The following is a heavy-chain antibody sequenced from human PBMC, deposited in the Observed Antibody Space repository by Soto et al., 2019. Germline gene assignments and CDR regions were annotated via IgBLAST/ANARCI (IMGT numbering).Heavy chain of an antibody. CDR3: SEGFDSSGSPPPR. CDR2: INPGGGST. CDR1: GYTFTSCY. Sequence: GASVKVSCKASGYTFTSCYMHWVRQAPGQGLEWMGIINPGGGSTSYAQKFQGRVTMTRDTSTSTVYMELSSLRSEDTAVYYCSEGFDSSGSPPPRWGQGTLVTVSS. V-gene: IGHV1-46*01. D-gene: IGHD3-22*01. J-gene: IGHJ4*02.